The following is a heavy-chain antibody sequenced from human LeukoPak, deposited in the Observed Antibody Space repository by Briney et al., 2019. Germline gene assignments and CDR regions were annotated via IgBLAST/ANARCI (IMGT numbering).Heavy chain of an antibody. V-gene: IGHV1-2*04. J-gene: IGHJ4*02. CDR1: GYTFTGHY. D-gene: IGHD2-2*01. CDR3: ARGYCTSSICYDLDY. CDR2: INPNSGAT. Sequence: GASVKVSCKASGYTFTGHYLHWVRQAPGQGLEWMGWINPNSGATKFARKFQGWVTMTRDTSISTVYMELSRLRSDDTAVYYCARGYCTSSICYDLDYWGQGALVTVSS.